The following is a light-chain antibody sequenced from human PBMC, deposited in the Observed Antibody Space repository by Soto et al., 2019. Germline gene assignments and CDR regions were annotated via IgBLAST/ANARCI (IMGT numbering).Light chain of an antibody. CDR1: QNININ. Sequence: EIVMTQSPVILSVSPGERATLSCRASQNININLAWYQQRPGQAPRVLIYGASSRASGIPDRFSGSGSGTDFTLTINRLEPDAFAFYYCQQYKDWPPLTFGGGTRVDMK. V-gene: IGKV3D-15*01. CDR2: GAS. CDR3: QQYKDWPPLT. J-gene: IGKJ4*01.